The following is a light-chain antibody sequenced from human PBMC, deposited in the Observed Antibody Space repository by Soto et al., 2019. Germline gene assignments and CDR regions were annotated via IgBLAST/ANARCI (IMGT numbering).Light chain of an antibody. Sequence: DIQLIQSPPLLSASIGDRVTITCGASHDISTFLAWYQQKPGKAPKLLIYGTSSRATGIPDRFSGSGSGTDFTLTISRLEPEDFAVYYCQQYTTSSWTFGQGTKVDI. CDR3: QQYTTSSWT. CDR2: GTS. CDR1: HDISTF. V-gene: IGKV1-9*01. J-gene: IGKJ1*01.